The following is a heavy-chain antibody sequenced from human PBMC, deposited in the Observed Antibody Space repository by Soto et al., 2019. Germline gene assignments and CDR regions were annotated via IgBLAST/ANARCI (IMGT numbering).Heavy chain of an antibody. CDR1: DDSINSDKYY. CDR3: ARLEGLATISYYFDF. CDR2: IYYRGNA. Sequence: QLQLQESGPGLVKPSETLSLTCSVSDDSINSDKYYWGWIRQPPGKGLEWIGRIYYRGNAYYNPSHQTLVTISLDKSKSQFSLKLNSVTAADSAVYFCARLEGLATISYYFDFWGPGALVTVSS. D-gene: IGHD3-3*01. V-gene: IGHV4-39*01. J-gene: IGHJ4*02.